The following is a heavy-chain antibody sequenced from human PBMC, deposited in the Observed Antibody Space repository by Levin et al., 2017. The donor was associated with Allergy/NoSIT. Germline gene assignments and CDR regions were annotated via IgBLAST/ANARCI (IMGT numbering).Heavy chain of an antibody. CDR1: GFSVDDYS. Sequence: GGSLRLSCAASGFSVDDYSMHWVRQVAGKGLEWVSGISWQSINMGYVDSMEGRFIISRDNAENSLYLQMNSLRPEDTALYYCVQENWRNRGFQYWGQGTLVTVSS. CDR2: ISWQSINM. V-gene: IGHV3-9*01. CDR3: VQENWRNRGFQY. J-gene: IGHJ4*02. D-gene: IGHD1-1*01.